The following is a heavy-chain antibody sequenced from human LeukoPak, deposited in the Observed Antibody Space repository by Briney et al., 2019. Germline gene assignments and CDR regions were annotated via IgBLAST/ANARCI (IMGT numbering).Heavy chain of an antibody. V-gene: IGHV3-48*03. Sequence: GGSLRLSCAASGFTFSSYEMNWIRQAPGKGLEWLSYISYSGNTIYYADSVKGRFTISRDNAKKLVYLQMDSLSVEDTAIYYCAGELDITGWVGAFDHWGQGALVTVSS. CDR2: ISYSGNTI. CDR1: GFTFSSYE. J-gene: IGHJ4*02. D-gene: IGHD3-9*01. CDR3: AGELDITGWVGAFDH.